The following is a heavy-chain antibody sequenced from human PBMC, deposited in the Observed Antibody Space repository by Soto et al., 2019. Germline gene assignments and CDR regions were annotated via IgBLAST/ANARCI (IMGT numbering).Heavy chain of an antibody. J-gene: IGHJ5*02. CDR2: INPNSGGT. CDR3: ARVGIAAAGYSNWFDP. V-gene: IGHV1-2*02. Sequence: AAVKVSCKASGYTFTGYYMHGVRQAPGQGLEWMGWINPNSGGTNYAQKFQGRVTMTRDTSISTAYMELSRLRSDDTAVYYCARVGIAAAGYSNWFDPWGQGTLVTVSS. D-gene: IGHD6-13*01. CDR1: GYTFTGYY.